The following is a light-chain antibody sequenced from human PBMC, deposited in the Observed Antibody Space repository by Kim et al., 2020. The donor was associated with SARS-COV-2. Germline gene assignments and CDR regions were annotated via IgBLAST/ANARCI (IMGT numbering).Light chain of an antibody. CDR3: QQRISWPGT. CDR2: DAS. J-gene: IGKJ1*01. V-gene: IGKV3-11*01. CDR1: QTVNSY. Sequence: EIVLTQSPATLSLSPGERATLSCRASQTVNSYLAWYQQTPGQAPRLLIYDASNRATGVPARFSGSGSGTDFTLTISSLEPEDFAVYYFQQRISWPGTFGQGTKVDIK.